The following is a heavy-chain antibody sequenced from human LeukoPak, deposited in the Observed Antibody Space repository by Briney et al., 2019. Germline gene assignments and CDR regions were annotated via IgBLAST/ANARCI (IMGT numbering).Heavy chain of an antibody. CDR1: GYRFNTSW. D-gene: IGHD4-17*01. CDR2: IYPGDSDT. CDR3: ASPYGKYFDD. V-gene: IGHV5-51*01. J-gene: IGHJ4*02. Sequence: GESLKISCKGSGYRFNTSWIGWVRQMPGKGLEWMGIIYPGDSDTRYSPSFQGQVTISADKSISTAYLQWSSLKASDTAIYYCASPYGKYFDDWGQGTLVTVSS.